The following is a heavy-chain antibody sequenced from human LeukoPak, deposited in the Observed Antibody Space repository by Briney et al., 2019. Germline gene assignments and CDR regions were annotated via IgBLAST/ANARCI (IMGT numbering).Heavy chain of an antibody. V-gene: IGHV1-2*02. D-gene: IGHD3-22*01. CDR2: INPNSGGT. CDR1: RYTFTGYY. CDR3: ARPLAPYYDSSGYYGDAFDI. J-gene: IGHJ3*02. Sequence: ASVKVPCKASRYTFTGYYMHWVQQAPGQGLEWMGWINPNSGGTNYAQKFQGRVTMTRDTSISTAYMELSRLRSDDTAVYYCARPLAPYYDSSGYYGDAFDIWGQGTMVTVPS.